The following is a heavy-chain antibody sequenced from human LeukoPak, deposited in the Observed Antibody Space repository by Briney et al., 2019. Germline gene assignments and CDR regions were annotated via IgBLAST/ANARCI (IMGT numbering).Heavy chain of an antibody. CDR3: ARTPGTDNNWFDP. D-gene: IGHD1-14*01. Sequence: GSLRLSCAASGFTFSSYSVNWVRQAPGKGLEWVSSISSSSSYIYYADSVKGRFTISRDNAKNSLYLQMNSLRAEDTAVYYCARTPGTDNNWFDPWGQGTLVTVSS. CDR2: ISSSSSYI. V-gene: IGHV3-21*01. CDR1: GFTFSSYS. J-gene: IGHJ5*02.